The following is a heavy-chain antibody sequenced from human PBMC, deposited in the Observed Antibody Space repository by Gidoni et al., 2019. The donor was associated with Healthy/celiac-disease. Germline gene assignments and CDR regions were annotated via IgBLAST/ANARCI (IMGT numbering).Heavy chain of an antibody. V-gene: IGHV3-33*01. CDR3: ARRSPLSYYDGFAPTAGMDV. CDR1: GFTFSTYG. CDR2: IWYDGSNK. J-gene: IGHJ6*02. Sequence: QVQLVESGGGVVQHGRSLRLSCAASGFTFSTYGMHWVRQAPGKGLEWVAVIWYDGSNKYYADSVKGRFTISRDNSKNTLYLQMNSLRAEDTAVYYCARRSPLSYYDGFAPTAGMDVWGQGTTVTVSS. D-gene: IGHD3-10*01.